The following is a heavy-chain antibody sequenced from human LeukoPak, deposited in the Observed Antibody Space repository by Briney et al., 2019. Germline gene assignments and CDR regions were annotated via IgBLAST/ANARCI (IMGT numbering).Heavy chain of an antibody. V-gene: IGHV3-66*01. CDR3: ARAASGYPPGD. J-gene: IGHJ4*02. CDR1: GFTFSSYS. Sequence: GGSLRLSCAASGFTFSSYSMNWVRQAPGKGLQWISIIYSGGNTYYADSVKGRFTISRDNSRNTVYLQMNSLRAEDTAVYYCARAASGYPPGDWGQGTLVTVSS. CDR2: IYSGGNT. D-gene: IGHD3-3*01.